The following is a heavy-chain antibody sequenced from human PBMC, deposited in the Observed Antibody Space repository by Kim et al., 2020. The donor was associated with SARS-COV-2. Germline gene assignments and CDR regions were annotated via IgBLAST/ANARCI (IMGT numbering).Heavy chain of an antibody. CDR1: GGSFSGYY. D-gene: IGHD6-19*01. CDR3: ARSGYSSGWFHSVHY. J-gene: IGHJ4*02. CDR2: INHSGST. V-gene: IGHV4-34*01. Sequence: SETLSLTCAVYGGSFSGYYWSWIRQPPGKGLEWIGEINHSGSTNYNPSLKSRVTISVDTSKNQFSLKLSSVTAADTAVYYCARSGYSSGWFHSVHYRGQG.